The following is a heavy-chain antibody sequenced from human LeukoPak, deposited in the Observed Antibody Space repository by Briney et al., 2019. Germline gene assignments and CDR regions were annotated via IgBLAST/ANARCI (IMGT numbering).Heavy chain of an antibody. J-gene: IGHJ5*02. D-gene: IGHD4-17*01. Sequence: GSSVKVSCKASGGTFSSYAISWVRQAPGQGLEWMGGIIPIFGTANYAQKFQGRVTITADESTSTDYMESSNLRSEDTAVYYCARDRGPTRYDDSYLNWFDPWGQGTLVTVSS. CDR1: GGTFSSYA. CDR2: IIPIFGTA. CDR3: ARDRGPTRYDDSYLNWFDP. V-gene: IGHV1-69*01.